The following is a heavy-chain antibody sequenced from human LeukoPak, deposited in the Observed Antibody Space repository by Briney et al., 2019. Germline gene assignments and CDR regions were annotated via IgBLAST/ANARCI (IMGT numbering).Heavy chain of an antibody. V-gene: IGHV4-34*01. CDR1: GGSFSGYY. Sequence: SETLSLTCAVYGGSFSGYYWSRIRQPPGKGLEWIGEINHSGSTNYNPSLKSRVTISVDTSKNQFSLKLSSVTAADTAVYYCARRLLELRWFDPWGQGTLVTVSS. J-gene: IGHJ5*02. CDR3: ARRLLELRWFDP. CDR2: INHSGST. D-gene: IGHD1-7*01.